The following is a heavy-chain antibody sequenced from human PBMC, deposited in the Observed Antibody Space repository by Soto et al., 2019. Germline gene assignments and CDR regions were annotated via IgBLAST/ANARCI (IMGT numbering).Heavy chain of an antibody. CDR3: ARSIVVVTAADY. Sequence: GASVKVSCKASGYTFTRSGISWVRQAPGQGLEWLGWINPDNGNTNYAQHLQGRVSLTTDTSTSTAYMDLSSLRSEDTAVYYCARSIVVVTAADYWGQGTLVTVSS. J-gene: IGHJ4*02. V-gene: IGHV1-18*01. CDR1: GYTFTRSG. CDR2: INPDNGNT. D-gene: IGHD2-21*02.